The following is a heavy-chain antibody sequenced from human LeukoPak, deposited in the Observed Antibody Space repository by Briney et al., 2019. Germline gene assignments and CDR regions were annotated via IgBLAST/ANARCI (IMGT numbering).Heavy chain of an antibody. J-gene: IGHJ3*02. D-gene: IGHD6-13*01. CDR2: IYHSGST. CDR3: ARAPGKYRAAADI. CDR1: GGSISSGGYS. V-gene: IGHV4-30-2*01. Sequence: SETLSLTCAVSGGSISSGGYSWSWIRQPPGKGLEWIGYIYHSGSTYYNPSLKSRVTISVDRSKNQFSLKLSSVTAADTAVYYCARAPGKYRAAADIWGQGTMVTVSS.